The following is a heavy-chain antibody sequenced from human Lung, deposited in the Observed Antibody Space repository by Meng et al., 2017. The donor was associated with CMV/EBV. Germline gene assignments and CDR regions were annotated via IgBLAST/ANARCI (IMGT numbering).Heavy chain of an antibody. CDR2: IDAGGRSA. J-gene: IGHJ5*02. D-gene: IGHD6-13*01. CDR1: GFTFSNYA. Sequence: GESXKISCAASGFTFSNYAMNWVRQAPGKGLEWVAVIDAGGRSAYYADPVKGRFTIFRDGSKNTVYLEMNSLRAEDTALYYCAKDSTYSAWGQGALVTVSS. V-gene: IGHV3-23*03. CDR3: AKDSTYSA.